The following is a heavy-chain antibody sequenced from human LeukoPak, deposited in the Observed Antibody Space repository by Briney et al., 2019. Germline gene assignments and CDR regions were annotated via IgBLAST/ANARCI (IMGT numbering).Heavy chain of an antibody. J-gene: IGHJ5*02. CDR2: IYYSGST. V-gene: IGHV4-39*01. CDR1: GGSISSSSYY. Sequence: PSETLSLTCTVSGGSISSSSYYWGWIRQPPGKGLEWIGSIYYSGSTYYNPSLKSRVTISVDTSKNQFSLKLSSVTAADTAVYYCAGCRGDGDWFDPWGQGTLVTVSS. D-gene: IGHD5-24*01. CDR3: AGCRGDGDWFDP.